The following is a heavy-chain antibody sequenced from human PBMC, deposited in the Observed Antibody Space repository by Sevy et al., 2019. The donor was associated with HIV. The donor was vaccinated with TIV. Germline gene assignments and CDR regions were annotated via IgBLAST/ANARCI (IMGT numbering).Heavy chain of an antibody. CDR2: IYYSGST. CDR1: GGSISSYY. CDR3: AGYYGSGSYYFDY. Sequence: TLSLTCTVSGGSISSYYWSWIRQPPGKGLEWIGYIYYSGSTNYNPSLKSRVTISVDTSKNQFSLKLSSVTAADTAVYYCAGYYGSGSYYFDYWGQGTLVTVSS. J-gene: IGHJ4*02. V-gene: IGHV4-59*01. D-gene: IGHD3-10*01.